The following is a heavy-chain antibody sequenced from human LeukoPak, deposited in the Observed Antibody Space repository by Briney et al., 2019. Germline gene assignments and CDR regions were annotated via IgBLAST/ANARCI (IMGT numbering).Heavy chain of an antibody. Sequence: GGSLRLSCAASGFTFSGSAMHWVRQASGQGLEWVGRIRSKANSYATAYAASVKGRFTISRDDSKNTAFLQMNSLKSEDTAVYYCTRLAGDEYFDISRGPDWGQGTLVTVSS. V-gene: IGHV3-73*01. CDR2: IRSKANSYAT. J-gene: IGHJ4*02. CDR1: GFTFSGSA. D-gene: IGHD3-9*01. CDR3: TRLAGDEYFDISRGPD.